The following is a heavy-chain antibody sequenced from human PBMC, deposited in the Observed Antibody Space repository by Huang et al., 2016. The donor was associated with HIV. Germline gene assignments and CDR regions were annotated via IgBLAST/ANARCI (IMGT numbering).Heavy chain of an antibody. CDR1: GASFTGNY. D-gene: IGHD3-3*01. CDR3: ARQWVLLDYLMGMDV. CDR2: INASGAT. Sequence: QVHLQQWGAGLLKPSETLTLTCAVSGASFTGNYWTWIRQTPVKGLEWIGEINASGATSYNPSLESRVTISIDRSKKEFSLRLSSMTAADTAVYYCARQWVLLDYLMGMDVWGQGTTVIVSS. J-gene: IGHJ6*02. V-gene: IGHV4-34*01.